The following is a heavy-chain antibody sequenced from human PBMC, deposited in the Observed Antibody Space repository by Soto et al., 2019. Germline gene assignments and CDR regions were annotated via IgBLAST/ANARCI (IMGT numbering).Heavy chain of an antibody. Sequence: GVSLRLSCAASGFTFSNYGMHWVRQAPGKGLEWVAIIWHDGNNKYYADSVRGRFIISRDNSKNRLYLQMNSLRAEDTAVYYCASDLVGASDSYGLDVWGQGTPVTVSS. D-gene: IGHD1-26*01. V-gene: IGHV3-33*08. CDR2: IWHDGNNK. CDR1: GFTFSNYG. CDR3: ASDLVGASDSYGLDV. J-gene: IGHJ6*02.